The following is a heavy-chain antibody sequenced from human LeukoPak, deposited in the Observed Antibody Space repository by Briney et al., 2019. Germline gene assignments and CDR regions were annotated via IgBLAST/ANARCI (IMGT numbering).Heavy chain of an antibody. V-gene: IGHV4-59*11. CDR3: ARLSIAALLSPDY. Sequence: PSETLSLTCTVSGDSISSHYWSWTRQPPGKGLEWIGYIYYSGSTNYNPSLKSRVTMSVDTSKNQFSLKLRSVTAADTAVYSCARLSIAALLSPDYWGQGTLVTVSS. D-gene: IGHD6-6*01. CDR2: IYYSGST. J-gene: IGHJ4*02. CDR1: GDSISSHY.